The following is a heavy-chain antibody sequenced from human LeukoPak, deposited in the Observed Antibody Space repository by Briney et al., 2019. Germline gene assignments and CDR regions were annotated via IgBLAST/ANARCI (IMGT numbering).Heavy chain of an antibody. Sequence: GGSLRLSCAASGFTFSNYWMSWVRQAPGKGLEWVANIKEDGSEKYYVDSVKGRFTISRDNAKNSLYLQMNSLRAEDTAVYYCARDEPYYDFWSGYSNNWFDPWGQGSLVTVSS. CDR1: GFTFSNYW. CDR2: IKEDGSEK. CDR3: ARDEPYYDFWSGYSNNWFDP. D-gene: IGHD3-3*01. V-gene: IGHV3-7*01. J-gene: IGHJ5*02.